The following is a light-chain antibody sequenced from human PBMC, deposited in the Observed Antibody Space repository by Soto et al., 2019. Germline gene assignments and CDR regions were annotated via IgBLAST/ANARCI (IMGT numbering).Light chain of an antibody. CDR3: QQSYSTPWT. Sequence: DIQMTQSPSSLSASVGDRVIMTCRASQSISSYLNWYQQKPGGAPDLLIYAASSLQSGVPSRFSGSGSETDFTLTISSLQPEDFATYYCQQSYSTPWTFGQGTKVDIK. CDR1: QSISSY. J-gene: IGKJ1*01. V-gene: IGKV1-39*01. CDR2: AAS.